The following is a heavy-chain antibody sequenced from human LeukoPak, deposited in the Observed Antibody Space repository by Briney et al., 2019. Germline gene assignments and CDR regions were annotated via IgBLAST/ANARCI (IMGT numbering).Heavy chain of an antibody. CDR1: GSTFTSYD. CDR2: MNPNSGNT. V-gene: IGHV1-8*01. J-gene: IGHJ3*02. CDR3: ARAAAGSDAFDI. Sequence: ASVKVSCKASGSTFTSYDINWVREATGQGLEWMGWMNPNSGNTGYAQKFQGRVTMTRNTSISTAYMELSSLRSEDTAVYYCARAAAGSDAFDIWGQGTMVTVSS. D-gene: IGHD6-13*01.